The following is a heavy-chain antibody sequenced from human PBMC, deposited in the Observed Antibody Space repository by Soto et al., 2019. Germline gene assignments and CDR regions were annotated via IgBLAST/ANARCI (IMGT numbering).Heavy chain of an antibody. CDR1: GFTFSNYA. CDR3: ARGDYYDSSGPFSDAFDI. J-gene: IGHJ3*02. D-gene: IGHD3-22*01. CDR2: IGGSGDWT. Sequence: GGSLRLSCAASGFTFSNYAMSWVRQAPGKGLEWVSAIGGSGDWTYYADSVKGRFTISRDNSKNTLSLQMISPRAEDTAVYYCARGDYYDSSGPFSDAFDIWGQGTMVTVSS. V-gene: IGHV3-23*01.